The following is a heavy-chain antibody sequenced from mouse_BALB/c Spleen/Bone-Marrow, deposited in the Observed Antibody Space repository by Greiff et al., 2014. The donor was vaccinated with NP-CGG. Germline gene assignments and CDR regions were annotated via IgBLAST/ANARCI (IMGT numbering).Heavy chain of an antibody. CDR3: ATITTATCAMDY. D-gene: IGHD1-2*01. CDR1: GFSLTNYG. CDR2: IWADGST. J-gene: IGHJ4*01. V-gene: IGHV2-9*02. Sequence: QVQLKESGPGLVAPSQSLSITCTVSGFSLTNYGVHWVRQPPGKGLEWLGVIWADGSTNYNSALMSRLSISKDNSKSQVFFKMNSLQTDDTAMYYCATITTATCAMDYRGPGTSVTVSS.